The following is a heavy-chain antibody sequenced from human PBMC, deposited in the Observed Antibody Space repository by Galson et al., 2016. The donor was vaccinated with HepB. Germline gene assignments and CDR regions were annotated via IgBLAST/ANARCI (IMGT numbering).Heavy chain of an antibody. Sequence: SLRLSCAASGFTFFNFAMTWVRQAPGKGLEWVSSISGSGRTTYYSDSVKGRFTISRDNSKNTVTLQMDHLRAEDTARYYCAKDTHHGGSSGLDYWGQGTLVSVSS. D-gene: IGHD1-26*01. CDR2: ISGSGRTT. J-gene: IGHJ4*02. CDR3: AKDTHHGGSSGLDY. CDR1: GFTFFNFA. V-gene: IGHV3-23*01.